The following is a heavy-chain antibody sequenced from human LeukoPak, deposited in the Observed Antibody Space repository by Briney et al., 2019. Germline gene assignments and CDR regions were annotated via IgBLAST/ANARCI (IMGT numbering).Heavy chain of an antibody. Sequence: SETLSLTCTVSGGSIRSYYWSWIRQSPGKGLEWIGYMYNSGSTKYNPSLKSRVTISVDTSKNQFSLKLSSVTAADTAVYYCARTDNSGYHDYWGQGTLVTVSS. CDR1: GGSIRSYY. V-gene: IGHV4-59*01. CDR3: ARTDNSGYHDY. CDR2: MYNSGST. D-gene: IGHD3-22*01. J-gene: IGHJ4*02.